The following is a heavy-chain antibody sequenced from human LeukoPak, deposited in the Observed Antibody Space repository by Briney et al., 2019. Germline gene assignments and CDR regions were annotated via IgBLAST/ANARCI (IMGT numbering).Heavy chain of an antibody. Sequence: GGSLRLSCAASGFTFSNYAMSWVRQAPGKGLEWVSVIGSGGSTYSADSVTGQFTISRDNSKNTLYLQMNSLRAEDTAVYYCAKRLGTAGFDYWGQGTLVTVSS. CDR2: IGSGGST. D-gene: IGHD1/OR15-1a*01. V-gene: IGHV3-23*01. CDR3: AKRLGTAGFDY. J-gene: IGHJ4*02. CDR1: GFTFSNYA.